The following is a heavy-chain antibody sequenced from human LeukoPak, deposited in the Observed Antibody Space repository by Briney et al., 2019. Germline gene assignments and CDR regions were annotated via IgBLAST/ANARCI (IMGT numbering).Heavy chain of an antibody. CDR1: GFTFDDYA. J-gene: IGHJ6*02. D-gene: IGHD6-13*01. Sequence: GGSLRLSCAASGFTFDDYAMHWVRQAPGKGLEWVSGISWNSGSIGYADSVKGRFTISRDNAKNSLYLQMNSLRAEDTALYYCAKDTAAAGTKGYYYYYGMDVWGQGTTVTVSS. CDR2: ISWNSGSI. CDR3: AKDTAAAGTKGYYYYYGMDV. V-gene: IGHV3-9*01.